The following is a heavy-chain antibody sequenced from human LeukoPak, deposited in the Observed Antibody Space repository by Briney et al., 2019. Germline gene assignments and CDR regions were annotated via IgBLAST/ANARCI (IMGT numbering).Heavy chain of an antibody. CDR2: IYNSGST. CDR3: ARFKRADGWSYFDY. CDR1: GGSISTYY. J-gene: IGHJ4*02. V-gene: IGHV4-59*01. Sequence: PSETLSLTCTVSGGSISTYYWSWIRKPPGKGLEWIGHIYNSGSTNYSPSLKSRVTISVDTSKNQFSLKLSSVTAADTAVYYCARFKRADGWSYFDYWGQGTLVTVSS. D-gene: IGHD6-19*01.